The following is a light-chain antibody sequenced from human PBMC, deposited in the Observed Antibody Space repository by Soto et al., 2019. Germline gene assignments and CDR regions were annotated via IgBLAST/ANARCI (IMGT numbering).Light chain of an antibody. V-gene: IGLV2-14*03. CDR3: SSYTSSGTYVV. CDR2: AVS. J-gene: IGLJ2*01. Sequence: QSVLTQPASVSGSPGQSITISCTGTSSDVGNYNYVSWYHQHPGNAPKLIIYAVSNRPSGVSNRFSGSKFGYTASLTISGLQAEDEGVYYCSSYTSSGTYVVFGGGTKLTVL. CDR1: SSDVGNYNY.